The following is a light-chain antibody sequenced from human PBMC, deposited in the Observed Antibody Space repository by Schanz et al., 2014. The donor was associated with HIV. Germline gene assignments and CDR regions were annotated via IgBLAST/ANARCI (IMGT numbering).Light chain of an antibody. CDR2: DNN. J-gene: IGLJ3*02. CDR1: TSNIGSNA. V-gene: IGLV1-44*01. Sequence: QSVLTQPPSASGTPGQRVIISCSGTTSNIGSNAVNSFQHLPGSAPKLLIFDNNQRPSGVPDRFSGSKSGTSASLAISGLQSEDEADYYCTTWDDSLNGWVFGGGTKLTVL. CDR3: TTWDDSLNGWV.